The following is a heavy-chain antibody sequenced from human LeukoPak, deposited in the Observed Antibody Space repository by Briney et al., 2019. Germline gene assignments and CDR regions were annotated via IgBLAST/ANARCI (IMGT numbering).Heavy chain of an antibody. CDR2: INPSGGST. J-gene: IGHJ5*02. V-gene: IGHV1-46*01. D-gene: IGHD1-26*01. CDR1: GYTFSSYY. Sequence: ASVKVSCKASGYTFSSYYVHWVRQAPGQGLEWMGIINPSGGSTSYAQKFQGRVTITADKSTSTAYMELSSLRSEDTAVYYCARASSGSYWGYNWFDPWGQGTLVTVSS. CDR3: ARASSGSYWGYNWFDP.